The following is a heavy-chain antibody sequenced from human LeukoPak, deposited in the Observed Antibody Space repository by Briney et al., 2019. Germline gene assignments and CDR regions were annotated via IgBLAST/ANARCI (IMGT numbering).Heavy chain of an antibody. J-gene: IGHJ2*01. V-gene: IGHV3-23*01. CDR1: GFTFSSYA. D-gene: IGHD2-2*01. Sequence: PGGSLRLSCAASGFTFSSYAMSWIRQAPGKGLEWVSAISGSGGSTYYADSVKGRFTISRDNSKNTLFLHMDSLRAEDTAVYYCANPVGLEAPTASRYFDLWGRGTQVTVSS. CDR2: ISGSGGST. CDR3: ANPVGLEAPTASRYFDL.